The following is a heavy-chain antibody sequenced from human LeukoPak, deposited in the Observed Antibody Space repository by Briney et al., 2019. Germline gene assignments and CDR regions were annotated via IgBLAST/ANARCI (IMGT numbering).Heavy chain of an antibody. Sequence: QPGGSLRLSCAASGFTFSSYAMHWVRQAPGKGLEWVAVISYDGSNKYYADSVKGRFTISRDNSKNTLYLQMNSLRAEDTAVYYCARESLDIVLMVYAIDYWGQGTLVTVSS. D-gene: IGHD2-8*01. CDR2: ISYDGSNK. V-gene: IGHV3-30-3*01. CDR1: GFTFSSYA. J-gene: IGHJ4*02. CDR3: ARESLDIVLMVYAIDY.